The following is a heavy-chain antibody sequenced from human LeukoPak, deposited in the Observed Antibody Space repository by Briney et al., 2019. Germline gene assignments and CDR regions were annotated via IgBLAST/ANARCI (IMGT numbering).Heavy chain of an antibody. V-gene: IGHV1-18*01. CDR3: ARHYYGSGTYYHFDS. Sequence: ASVKVSCKASGGTLSSYAISWVRQAPGQGLEWIGWISPYNGNTNYAQNLQGRGTMTKDTSTSTAYMELRSLRSDDTAVYYCARHYYGSGTYYHFDSWGQGTLVTVSS. CDR1: GGTLSSYA. J-gene: IGHJ4*02. D-gene: IGHD3-10*01. CDR2: ISPYNGNT.